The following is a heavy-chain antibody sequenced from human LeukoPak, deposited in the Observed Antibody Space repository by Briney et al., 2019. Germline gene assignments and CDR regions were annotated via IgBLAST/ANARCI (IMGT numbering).Heavy chain of an antibody. CDR3: ARGPGELDH. CDR1: GFTFSGSA. V-gene: IGHV4-4*07. D-gene: IGHD3-10*01. CDR2: IYSSGST. Sequence: PGGSLRLSCAASGFTFSGSAMHWIRQPAGKGLEWIGRIYSSGSTTYTPSLKSRVIMSVDTSKNLIYLSLRSVTAADTAVYFCARGPGELDHWGQGTLVTVSS. J-gene: IGHJ4*02.